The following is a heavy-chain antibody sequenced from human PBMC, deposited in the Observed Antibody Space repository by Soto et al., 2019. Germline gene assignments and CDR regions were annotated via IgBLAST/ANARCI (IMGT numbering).Heavy chain of an antibody. D-gene: IGHD7-27*01. V-gene: IGHV4-30-4*01. J-gene: IGHJ5*01. Sequence: SETLSLTCTVSGDSICSVDYYWDWIRQPPGQGLEYIGYIYKSWTTYYNPSFESRVAISVDTSKSQFSLNVTSVTAADTAVYYCARGRYCLTGRCFPNWFDSWGQGALVTVSS. CDR2: IYKSWTT. CDR3: ARGRYCLTGRCFPNWFDS. CDR1: GDSICSVDYY.